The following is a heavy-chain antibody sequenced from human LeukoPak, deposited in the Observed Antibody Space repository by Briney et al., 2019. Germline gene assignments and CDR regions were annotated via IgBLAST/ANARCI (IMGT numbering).Heavy chain of an antibody. V-gene: IGHV4-59*11. CDR1: GGSISSHY. Sequence: PSGTLSLTCAVSGGSISSHYWSWLRQPPGEGLEWIAYIHYTGRTNYNPSLKGRVTISVDTSNSQFSLNLNSVTAADTAVYYCARGAGWYDYWGQGTLVTVSS. J-gene: IGHJ4*02. D-gene: IGHD6-19*01. CDR3: ARGAGWYDY. CDR2: IHYTGRT.